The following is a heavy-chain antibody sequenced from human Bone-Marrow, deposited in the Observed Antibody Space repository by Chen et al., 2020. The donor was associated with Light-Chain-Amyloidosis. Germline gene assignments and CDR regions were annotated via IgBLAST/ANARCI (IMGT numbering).Heavy chain of an antibody. D-gene: IGHD5-12*01. CDR2: INPDGTRL. CDR1: GFTFRTSW. J-gene: IGHJ4*02. CDR3: SREFTGYDDY. V-gene: IGHV3-74*01. Sequence: DVQLLESGGGLVQPGGSLRLSCAASGFTFRTSWMHWVRQAPWKGLVWVSRINPDGTRLDYADSVRGRFTISRDDAKSTVYLQMNSLRAEDTAVYYCSREFTGYDDYWGQGTLVTVSS.